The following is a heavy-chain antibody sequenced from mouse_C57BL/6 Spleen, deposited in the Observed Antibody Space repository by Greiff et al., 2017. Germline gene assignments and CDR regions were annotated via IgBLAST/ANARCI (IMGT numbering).Heavy chain of an antibody. Sequence: EVQLQQSGPVLVKPGASVKMSCKASGYTFTDYYMNWVKQSHGKSLEWIGVINPYNGGTSYNQKFKGKATLTVDTSSSTAYMELNSLTSEDSAVYYCARRGAAQATGYAMDYWGQGTSVTVSS. V-gene: IGHV1-19*01. J-gene: IGHJ4*01. CDR1: GYTFTDYY. CDR2: INPYNGGT. CDR3: ARRGAAQATGYAMDY. D-gene: IGHD3-2*02.